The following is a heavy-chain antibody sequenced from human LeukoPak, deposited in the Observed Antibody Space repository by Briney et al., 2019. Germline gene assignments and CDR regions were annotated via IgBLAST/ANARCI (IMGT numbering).Heavy chain of an antibody. D-gene: IGHD2-2*01. Sequence: PGGSLRLSCAASGFTFSSYWMHWVRQAPGKGLVWVSRINTDGSSTSYADSVKGRFTISRDNAKNTLYLQMNSLRAEDTAVYYCARGTSAAGGFDYWGQGTLVTVSS. CDR3: ARGTSAAGGFDY. J-gene: IGHJ4*02. CDR1: GFTFSSYW. V-gene: IGHV3-74*01. CDR2: INTDGSST.